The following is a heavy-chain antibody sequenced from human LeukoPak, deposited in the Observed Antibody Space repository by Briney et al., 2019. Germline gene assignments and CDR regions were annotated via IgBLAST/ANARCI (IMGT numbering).Heavy chain of an antibody. V-gene: IGHV3-21*01. Sequence: GGSLRLSCTASGLTFSGYSMNWIRQAPGKGLEWVSSFGTRSTSIYHAGSVKGRFAISRDNAKNSLYLQMNSLRAEDTALYYCAREVSEGFDFWGQGTLVTVSS. CDR2: FGTRSTSI. CDR1: GLTFSGYS. CDR3: AREVSEGFDF. J-gene: IGHJ4*02. D-gene: IGHD3-22*01.